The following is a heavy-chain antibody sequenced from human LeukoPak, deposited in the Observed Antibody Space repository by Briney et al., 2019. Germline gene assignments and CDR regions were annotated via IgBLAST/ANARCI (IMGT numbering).Heavy chain of an antibody. V-gene: IGHV1-2*02. J-gene: IGHJ5*02. D-gene: IGHD3-10*01. Sequence: ASVKVSCKASGYTFTDYYMHWVRQAPGQGLEWMGWINPNSGVTNYAQKLQGRVTMTTDTSTSTAYMELRSLRSDDTAVYYCAKDGSGSRWFDPWGQGTLVTVSS. CDR2: INPNSGVT. CDR3: AKDGSGSRWFDP. CDR1: GYTFTDYY.